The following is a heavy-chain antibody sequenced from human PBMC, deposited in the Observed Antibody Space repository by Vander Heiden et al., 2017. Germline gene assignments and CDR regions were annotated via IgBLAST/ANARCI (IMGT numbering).Heavy chain of an antibody. J-gene: IGHJ6*02. Sequence: QVQLQQSGPGLVKPSQTLSLTCAISGDSVSSNSAAWHWIRQSPSRGLEWLGRTYYRSKWYNDYAVSVKSRITINPDTSKNQFSLQLNSVTPEDTAVYYCARGSLVRGVIRDYYYGMDVWGQGTTVTVSS. CDR3: ARGSLVRGVIRDYYYGMDV. CDR1: GDSVSSNSAA. CDR2: TYYRSKWYN. V-gene: IGHV6-1*01. D-gene: IGHD3-10*02.